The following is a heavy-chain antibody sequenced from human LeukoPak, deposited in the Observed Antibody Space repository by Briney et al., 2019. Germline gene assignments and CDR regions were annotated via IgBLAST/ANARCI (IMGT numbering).Heavy chain of an antibody. CDR3: ARYSSTWPYWYFDL. CDR1: GVSITSSHHY. J-gene: IGHJ2*01. CDR2: ISHSGST. Sequence: PSETLFLTCAVSGVSITSSHHYWGWIRQPPGKGLEWIGYISHSGSTYYNPSLKSRVTLSVDRPKNQFSLKLTSVTAADTAVYYCARYSSTWPYWYFDLWGRGTLVTVSS. V-gene: IGHV4-30-2*01. D-gene: IGHD6-13*01.